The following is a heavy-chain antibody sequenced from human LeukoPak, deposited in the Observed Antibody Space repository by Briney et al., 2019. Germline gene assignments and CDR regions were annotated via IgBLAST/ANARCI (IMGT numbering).Heavy chain of an antibody. Sequence: SETLSLTCTVSGGSISSGGYYWSWIRQPPGKGLEWIGYIYYSGSTYYNPSLKSRVTISVDTSKNQFSLKLSSVTAADTAVYYCARGAAAGTPGFDYWGQGTLVTVSS. V-gene: IGHV4-31*03. CDR2: IYYSGST. D-gene: IGHD6-13*01. CDR3: ARGAAAGTPGFDY. J-gene: IGHJ4*02. CDR1: GGSISSGGYY.